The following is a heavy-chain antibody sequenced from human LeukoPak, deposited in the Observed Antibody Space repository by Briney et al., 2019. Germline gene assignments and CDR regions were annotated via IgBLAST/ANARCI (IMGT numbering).Heavy chain of an antibody. D-gene: IGHD2-15*01. CDR3: ARSRVLCSGGSCYSLYYFGY. J-gene: IGHJ4*02. CDR1: GGTFSSYA. CDR2: TIPIFGTA. Sequence: GSSVKVSCKASGGTFSSYAISWVRQAPGQGLEWMGGTIPIFGTANYAQKFQGRVTITADESTSTAYMELSSLRSEDTAVYYCARSRVLCSGGSCYSLYYFGYWGQGTLVTVSS. V-gene: IGHV1-69*01.